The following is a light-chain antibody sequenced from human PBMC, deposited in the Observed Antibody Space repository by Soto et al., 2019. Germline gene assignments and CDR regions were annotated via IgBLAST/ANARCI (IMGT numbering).Light chain of an antibody. V-gene: IGKV3-11*01. Sequence: EIVLTQSPATLSLSPGERVTLSCRASQSVNSYLAWYQQKPGQAPRLLIYDASNRATGVPARFSGSGSGTDFTLTISSLEPEDFAVYYCQQRSSWPRITFGQGTRLEIK. CDR3: QQRSSWPRIT. CDR2: DAS. CDR1: QSVNSY. J-gene: IGKJ5*01.